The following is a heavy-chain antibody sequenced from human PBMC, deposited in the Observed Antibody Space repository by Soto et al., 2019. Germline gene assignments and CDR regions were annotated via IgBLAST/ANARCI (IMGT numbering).Heavy chain of an antibody. V-gene: IGHV1-18*01. CDR1: GYTFTSYG. CDR3: ALSSAYYYDSSGHNDAFDI. CDR2: ISAYNGNT. D-gene: IGHD3-22*01. J-gene: IGHJ3*02. Sequence: GASVKVSCKASGYTFTSYGISWVRQAPGQGLEWMGWISAYNGNTNYAQKLQGRVTMTTDTSTSTAYMELRSLRSDDTAVYYCALSSAYYYDSSGHNDAFDIWGQGTMVTVSS.